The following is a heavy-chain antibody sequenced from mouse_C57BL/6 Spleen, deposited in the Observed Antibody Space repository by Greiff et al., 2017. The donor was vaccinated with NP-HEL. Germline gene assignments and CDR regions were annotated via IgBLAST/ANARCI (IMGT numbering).Heavy chain of an antibody. CDR1: GFNIKDDY. Sequence: VQLQQSGAELVRPGASVKLSCTASGFNIKDDYMHWVKQRPEQGLEWIGWIDPENGDTEYASKFQGKATITADTSSNTAYLQLSSLTSEDTAVYYCTTDDRGVYWGQGTTLTVSS. CDR2: IDPENGDT. V-gene: IGHV14-4*01. CDR3: TTDDRGVY. D-gene: IGHD2-3*01. J-gene: IGHJ2*01.